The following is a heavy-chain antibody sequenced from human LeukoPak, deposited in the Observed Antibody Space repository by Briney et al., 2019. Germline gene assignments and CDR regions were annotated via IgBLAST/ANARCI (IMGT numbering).Heavy chain of an antibody. V-gene: IGHV4-59*01. Sequence: PSETLSLTCTVSGGSISSYYWSWIRQPPGKGLEWIGYIYYSGRTNYNPSLKSRVTISVDTSKNQFSLKLSSVTAADTAVYYCARVEGSSGWYLLGYWGQGTLVTVSS. CDR2: IYYSGRT. CDR1: GGSISSYY. CDR3: ARVEGSSGWYLLGY. D-gene: IGHD6-19*01. J-gene: IGHJ4*02.